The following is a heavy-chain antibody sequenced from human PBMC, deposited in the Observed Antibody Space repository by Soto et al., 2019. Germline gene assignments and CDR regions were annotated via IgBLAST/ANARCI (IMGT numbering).Heavy chain of an antibody. D-gene: IGHD4-17*01. CDR2: IYYSGST. CDR1: GGSISSSSYY. V-gene: IGHV4-39*01. CDR3: AISTRPGDDYGDGYFDL. J-gene: IGHJ2*01. Sequence: PSETLSLTCTVSGGSISSSSYYWGWIRQPPGKGLEWIGSIYYSGSTYYNPSLKSRVTISVDTSKNQFSLKLSSVTAADTAVYYCAISTRPGDDYGDGYFDLWGRGTLVTVSS.